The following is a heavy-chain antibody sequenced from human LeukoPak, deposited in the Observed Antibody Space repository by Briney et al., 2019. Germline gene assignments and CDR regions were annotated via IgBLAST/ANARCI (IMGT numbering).Heavy chain of an antibody. CDR1: GFTFSSYG. CDR2: ISYDGSNK. V-gene: IGHV3-30*18. J-gene: IGHJ1*01. Sequence: PGGSLRLSCAASGFTFSSYGMHWVRQAPGKGLEWVAVISYDGSNKYYADSVKGRFTISRDNSKNTLYLQMNSLRAEDTAVYYCAKDGLVVPAASAEYFQHWGQGTLVTVSS. CDR3: AKDGLVVPAASAEYFQH. D-gene: IGHD2-2*01.